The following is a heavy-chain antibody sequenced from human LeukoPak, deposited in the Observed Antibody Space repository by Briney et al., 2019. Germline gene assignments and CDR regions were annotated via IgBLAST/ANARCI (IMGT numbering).Heavy chain of an antibody. J-gene: IGHJ4*02. CDR2: IKQDGSEK. CDR1: GFTFNSYW. V-gene: IGHV3-7*01. Sequence: GGSLRLSCVASGFTFNSYWMSWVRQAPGKGLEWVANIKQDGSEKYYVDSVKGRFTISRDNAKNSVYLQMNSLRAEDTAVYYCARDKVVGATYLDYWGQGTLVTVSS. D-gene: IGHD2-15*01. CDR3: ARDKVVGATYLDY.